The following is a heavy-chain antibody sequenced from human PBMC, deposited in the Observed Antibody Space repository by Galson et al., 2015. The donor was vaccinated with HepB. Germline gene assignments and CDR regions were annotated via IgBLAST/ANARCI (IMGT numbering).Heavy chain of an antibody. CDR1: GGSITTNTW. CDR2: ISHSGGT. CDR3: AKFTRDVNSSFFWFDP. J-gene: IGHJ5*02. Sequence: TLSLTCTISGGSITTNTWWSWVRQPPGKGLEWIGEISHSGGTNYKSSLRGRVTILIDESKTQFSLKLTSVTAADTATYYCAKFTRDVNSSFFWFDPWGRGALVIVSS. D-gene: IGHD5-24*01. V-gene: IGHV4-4*02.